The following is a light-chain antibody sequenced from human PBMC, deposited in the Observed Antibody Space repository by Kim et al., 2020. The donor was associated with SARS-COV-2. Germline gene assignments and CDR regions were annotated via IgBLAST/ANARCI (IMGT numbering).Light chain of an antibody. J-gene: IGKJ1*01. V-gene: IGKV1-39*01. CDR3: QKNNSAPWT. Sequence: DIQMTQSPSSLSASVGDRVTITCRASQSISSYLNWYQQKPGKLPKLLIYAASSLQSGVPSRFSGSGSGTDFSLTISSLQPEDFATYYCQKNNSAPWTFGQGTKVDIK. CDR2: AAS. CDR1: QSISSY.